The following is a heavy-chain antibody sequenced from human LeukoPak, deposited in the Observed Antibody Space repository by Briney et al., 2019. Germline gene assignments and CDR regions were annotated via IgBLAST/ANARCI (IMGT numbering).Heavy chain of an antibody. CDR2: ISYSGST. V-gene: IGHV4-39*01. D-gene: IGHD6-19*01. Sequence: KTSETLSLPCTVSGGSISSGSYYWAWIRQPPGKGLKWIGCISYSGSTYYNPSLKGRDTISVDTSKNQFSLKLSSVTATDTAVYYCARHISSGTQSYDWFYSWGQRPLVTVPS. J-gene: IGHJ5*01. CDR1: GGSISSGSYY. CDR3: ARHISSGTQSYDWFYS.